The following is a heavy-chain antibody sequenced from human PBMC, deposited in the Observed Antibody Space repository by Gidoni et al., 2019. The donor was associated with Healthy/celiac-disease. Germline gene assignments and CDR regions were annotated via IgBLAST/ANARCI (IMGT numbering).Heavy chain of an antibody. Sequence: QVQLVQSGAEVKKPGASVKVSCKASGYTFTSYYMHWVRQAPGQGLEWMGIINPSGGSTSYAQKFQGRVTMTRDTSTSTVYMELSSLRSEDTAVYYCARIGCSSTSCGPPEGNWFDPWGQGTLVTVSS. CDR1: GYTFTSYY. CDR3: ARIGCSSTSCGPPEGNWFDP. D-gene: IGHD2-2*01. V-gene: IGHV1-46*01. J-gene: IGHJ5*02. CDR2: INPSGGST.